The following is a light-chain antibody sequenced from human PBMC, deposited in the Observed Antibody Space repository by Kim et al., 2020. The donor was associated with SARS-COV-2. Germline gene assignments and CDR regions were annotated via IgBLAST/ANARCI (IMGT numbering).Light chain of an antibody. CDR2: GRS. CDR3: QSRDSGGNVV. V-gene: IGLV3-19*01. CDR1: SLRSYY. Sequence: SSELTQDPAVSVALGQTVRITCQGDSLRSYYATWYQQKPGQAPLLVIYGRSNRPSGIPDRFSGSTSGNTASLTISGAQAEDEADYYCQSRDSGGNVVFGGGTQLTVL. J-gene: IGLJ2*01.